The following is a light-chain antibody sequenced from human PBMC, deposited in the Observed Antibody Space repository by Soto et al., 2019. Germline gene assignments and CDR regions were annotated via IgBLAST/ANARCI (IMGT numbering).Light chain of an antibody. V-gene: IGLV2-14*01. CDR3: SSYTSSSTLVV. J-gene: IGLJ1*01. CDR2: EVS. Sequence: QSALTQPASVSGSPGQSITISCTGTSCDVGGYNYVSWYQQHPGKAPKLMIFEVSNRTSGVSNRFSGSKSGNTASLTISGLQAEDEADYYCSSYTSSSTLVVFGTGTKLTVL. CDR1: SCDVGGYNY.